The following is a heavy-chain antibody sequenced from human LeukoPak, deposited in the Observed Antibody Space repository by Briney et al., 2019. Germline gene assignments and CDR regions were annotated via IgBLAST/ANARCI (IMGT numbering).Heavy chain of an antibody. D-gene: IGHD5-18*01. Sequence: PGGSLRLSCAASGFTFSSYAMSWVRQAPGKGLEWVSAISGSGGSTYYADSVKGRFTISRDNSKNTLYLQMNSLRAEDTAVYYCAKHTSVDSYGYGLDYWGQGTLVTVSS. CDR1: GFTFSSYA. CDR2: ISGSGGST. J-gene: IGHJ4*02. CDR3: AKHTSVDSYGYGLDY. V-gene: IGHV3-23*01.